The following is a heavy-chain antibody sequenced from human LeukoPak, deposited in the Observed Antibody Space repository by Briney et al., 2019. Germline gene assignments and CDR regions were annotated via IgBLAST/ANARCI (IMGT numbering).Heavy chain of an antibody. D-gene: IGHD3-9*01. Sequence: SETLSLTCAVYGGSFSGYYWSWIRQPPGKGLEWIGEINHSGSTNYNPSLKSRVTISVDTSKNQFSLKLSSVTAADTAVYYCARTSLSDYDILTGESNFDYWGQGTLVTVSS. CDR1: GGSFSGYY. CDR3: ARTSLSDYDILTGESNFDY. CDR2: INHSGST. J-gene: IGHJ4*02. V-gene: IGHV4-34*01.